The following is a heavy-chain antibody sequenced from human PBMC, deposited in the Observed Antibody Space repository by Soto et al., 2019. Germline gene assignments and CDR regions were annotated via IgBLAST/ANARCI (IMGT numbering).Heavy chain of an antibody. V-gene: IGHV5-10-1*01. CDR2: IDPSDSYT. CDR3: ARHRKYYYDSSGYPRLYYYYGMDV. D-gene: IGHD3-22*01. Sequence: GESLKISCKGSVYSFTSYWISWVRQMPGKGLEWMGRIDPSDSYTNYSPSFQGHVTISADKSISTAYLQWSSLKASDTAMYYCARHRKYYYDSSGYPRLYYYYGMDVWGQGTTVTVSS. J-gene: IGHJ6*02. CDR1: VYSFTSYW.